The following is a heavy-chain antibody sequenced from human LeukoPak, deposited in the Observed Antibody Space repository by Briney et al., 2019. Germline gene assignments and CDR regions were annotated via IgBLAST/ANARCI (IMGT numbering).Heavy chain of an antibody. CDR1: GFTFSNYF. V-gene: IGHV3-33*01. CDR2: IWSDGSSQ. D-gene: IGHD2-2*01. J-gene: IGHJ4*02. Sequence: GGSLRLSCVASGFTFSNYFMHWVRQAPGRGLDWVALIWSDGSSQYYADSVKGRFTISRDNSKNTLYLQMNSLRAEDTAVYYCASGVPAAIYWGQGALVTVSS. CDR3: ASGVPAAIY.